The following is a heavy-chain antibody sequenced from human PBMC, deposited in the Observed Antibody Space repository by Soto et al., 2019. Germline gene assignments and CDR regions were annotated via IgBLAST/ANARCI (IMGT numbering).Heavy chain of an antibody. CDR1: GYTFTSFN. Sequence: ASVKVSCKGSGYTFTSFNINWVRQASGQGLEWMGWMNPNSGNTGYAQKFQGRVTMTRDTPISTAYLEMSSLRSDDSAVYYCARVATGTEFDYWGQGSWVTVSS. J-gene: IGHJ4*02. V-gene: IGHV1-8*01. D-gene: IGHD6-13*01. CDR2: MNPNSGNT. CDR3: ARVATGTEFDY.